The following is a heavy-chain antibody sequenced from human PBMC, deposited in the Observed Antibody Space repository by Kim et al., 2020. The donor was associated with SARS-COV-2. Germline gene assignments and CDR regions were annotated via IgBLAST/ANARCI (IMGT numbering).Heavy chain of an antibody. CDR2: INHSGST. V-gene: IGHV4-34*01. J-gene: IGHJ6*02. D-gene: IGHD3-9*01. Sequence: SETLSLTCAVYGGSFSGYYWSWIRQPPGKGLEWIGEINHSGSTNYNPSLKSRVTISVDTSKNQFSLKLSSVTAADTAVYYCARSRVGGGNILTGYYMRYYYYYGMDVWGQGTTVTVSS. CDR3: ARSRVGGGNILTGYYMRYYYYYGMDV. CDR1: GGSFSGYY.